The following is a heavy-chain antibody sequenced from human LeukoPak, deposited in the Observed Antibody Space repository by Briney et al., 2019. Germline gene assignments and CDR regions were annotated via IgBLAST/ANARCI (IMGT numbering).Heavy chain of an antibody. Sequence: GGSLRLSCAASGFTFSSYAMSWVRQAPGKGLEWVSAISGSGGSTYYADSVKGRFTISGDNSKNTLYLQMNSLRAEDTAVYYCAKVGYSGSHLYWGQGTLVTVSS. D-gene: IGHD1-26*01. CDR3: AKVGYSGSHLY. J-gene: IGHJ4*02. CDR1: GFTFSSYA. V-gene: IGHV3-23*01. CDR2: ISGSGGST.